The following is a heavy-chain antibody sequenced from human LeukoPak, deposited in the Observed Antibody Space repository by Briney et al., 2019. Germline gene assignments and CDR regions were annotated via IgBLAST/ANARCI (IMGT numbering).Heavy chain of an antibody. V-gene: IGHV3-7*01. CDR1: GFTFSTFW. Sequence: GGSLRLSCAASGFTFSTFWMSWVRQAPGKGLERVANIKEDGSEKYYVDSVKGRFTISRDSAKNSLYLQMNSLRAEDTVVYYCATSSGSRGLYFDFWGQGTLVTVSS. D-gene: IGHD3-22*01. J-gene: IGHJ4*02. CDR2: IKEDGSEK. CDR3: ATSSGSRGLYFDF.